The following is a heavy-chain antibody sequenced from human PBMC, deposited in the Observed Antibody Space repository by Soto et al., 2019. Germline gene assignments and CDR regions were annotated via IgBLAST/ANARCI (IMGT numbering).Heavy chain of an antibody. V-gene: IGHV1-8*01. Sequence: QVQVVQSRAEVKKPGASVKVSCKNSGYTFTDYDINWIRQAPGQGLEWMGWVIPDSGNAGYAPQFQGRVSMTSDTSISTVYMELSSLRGEDTAVYLCEVTTGYWGQGTMVTVSS. CDR2: VIPDSGNA. D-gene: IGHD2-21*02. CDR3: EVTTGY. CDR1: GYTFTDYD. J-gene: IGHJ4*02.